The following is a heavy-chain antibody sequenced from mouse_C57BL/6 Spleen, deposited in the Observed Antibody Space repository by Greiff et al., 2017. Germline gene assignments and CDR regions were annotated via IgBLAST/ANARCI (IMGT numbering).Heavy chain of an antibody. Sequence: EVQRVESGPGMVKPSQSLSLTCTVTGYSITSGYDWHWIRHFPGNKLEWMGYISYSGSTNYNPSLKSRISITHDTSKNHFFLKLNSVTTEDTATYYCARDHDGYYGAMDYWGQGTSVTVSS. CDR1: GYSITSGYD. J-gene: IGHJ4*01. D-gene: IGHD2-3*01. V-gene: IGHV3-1*01. CDR2: ISYSGST. CDR3: ARDHDGYYGAMDY.